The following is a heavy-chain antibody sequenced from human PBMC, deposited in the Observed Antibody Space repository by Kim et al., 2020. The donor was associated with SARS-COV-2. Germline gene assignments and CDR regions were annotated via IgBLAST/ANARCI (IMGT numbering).Heavy chain of an antibody. CDR3: ARDWKYRLLGGGYYFDY. CDR2: IYYSGST. Sequence: SETLSLTCTVSGGSISSSSYYWGWIRQPPGKGLEWIGSIYYSGSTYYNPSLKSRVTISVDTSKNQFSLKLSSVTAADTAVYYCARDWKYRLLGGGYYFDYWGQGTLVTVSS. D-gene: IGHD2-2*01. J-gene: IGHJ4*02. V-gene: IGHV4-39*07. CDR1: GGSISSSSYY.